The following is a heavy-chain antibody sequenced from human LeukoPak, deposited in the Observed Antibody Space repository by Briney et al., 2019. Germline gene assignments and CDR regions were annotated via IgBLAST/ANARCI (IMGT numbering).Heavy chain of an antibody. CDR1: GFTFSNYG. CDR3: AKESVVVTATTDY. D-gene: IGHD2-21*02. V-gene: IGHV3-30*18. CDR2: ISDDGRTK. Sequence: GGSLRLSCAASGFTFSNYGMHWVRQAPGKGLEWVAVISDDGRTKYYADSVKGRFTISRDNSKNTLYLQMNSLRAEDTAVYYCAKESVVVTATTDYWGQGTLVTVSS. J-gene: IGHJ4*02.